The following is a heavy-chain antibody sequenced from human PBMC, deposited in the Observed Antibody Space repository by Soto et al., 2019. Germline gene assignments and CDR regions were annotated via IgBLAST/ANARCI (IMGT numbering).Heavy chain of an antibody. CDR3: AKAGYDSSGYYFAAGGYFDY. CDR1: GFTFSIYA. D-gene: IGHD3-22*01. CDR2: ISGSGGST. J-gene: IGHJ4*02. V-gene: IGHV3-23*01. Sequence: GGSLRLSCAASGFTFSIYAMGWVRQAPGKGLEWVSAISGSGGSTYYADSVKGRFTISRDNSKNTLYLQMNSLRAEDTAVYYCAKAGYDSSGYYFAAGGYFDYWGQGTLVTVSS.